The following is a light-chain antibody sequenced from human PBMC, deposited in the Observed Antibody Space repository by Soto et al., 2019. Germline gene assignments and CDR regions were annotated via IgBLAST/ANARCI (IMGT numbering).Light chain of an antibody. Sequence: DIQMTQSPSPLSASVGDRVTITCRASQSISNWLAWYQQKPGKAPKLLIYDASSLDSGVPSRFSGSGSGTEFTLTISSLQPDDFATYYCQQYTNYPFTFGEGTKVEIK. J-gene: IGKJ1*01. V-gene: IGKV1-5*01. CDR2: DAS. CDR1: QSISNW. CDR3: QQYTNYPFT.